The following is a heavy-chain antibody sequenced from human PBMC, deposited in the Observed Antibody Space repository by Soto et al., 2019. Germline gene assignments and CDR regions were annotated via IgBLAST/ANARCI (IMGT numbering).Heavy chain of an antibody. Sequence: LSLTCRVSGGSVSSGSYYWSWIRQPPGKGLEWIGYIYYSGSTNYNPSLKSRVTISVDTSKNQFSLKLSSVTAADTAVYYCARGRRFLEWLFLNWFDPWGQGTLVTVSS. D-gene: IGHD3-3*01. J-gene: IGHJ5*02. V-gene: IGHV4-61*01. CDR3: ARGRRFLEWLFLNWFDP. CDR2: IYYSGST. CDR1: GGSVSSGSYY.